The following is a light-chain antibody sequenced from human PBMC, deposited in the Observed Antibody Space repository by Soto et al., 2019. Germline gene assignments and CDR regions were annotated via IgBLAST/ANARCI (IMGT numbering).Light chain of an antibody. J-gene: IGLJ2*01. CDR2: EVS. V-gene: IGLV2-14*01. CDR3: CSYAGPSTI. CDR1: SSDVGGYSY. Sequence: QSALTQPASVSGSPGQSITISCTGTSSDVGGYSYVSWYQQHPGKTPKLMIYEVSNRPSGVSHRFSGSKSGNTASLTISGLQTEDEADYYCCSYAGPSTIFGGGTKLTVL.